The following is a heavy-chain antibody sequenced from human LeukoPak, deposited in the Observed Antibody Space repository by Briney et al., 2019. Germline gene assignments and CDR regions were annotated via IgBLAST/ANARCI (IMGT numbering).Heavy chain of an antibody. CDR2: IYYSGSN. J-gene: IGHJ4*02. CDR3: ARMSSFGSYGDY. V-gene: IGHV4-59*08. D-gene: IGHD1-26*01. CDR1: GGSISSYY. Sequence: SETLSLTCTGSGGSISSYYWSWIRQPPGKGLEWIGYIYYSGSNNYNPSLKSRVTISVDTYKNQFSLKLSSVTAADTAVYYCARMSSFGSYGDYWGQGTLVTVSS.